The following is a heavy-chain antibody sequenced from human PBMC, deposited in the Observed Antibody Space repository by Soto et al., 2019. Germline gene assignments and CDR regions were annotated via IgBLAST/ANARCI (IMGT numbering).Heavy chain of an antibody. Sequence: EVQLLESGGGLVQPGGSLRLSCAASGFTFSSYAMSWVRQAPGKGLEWVSAISGSGGSTYYADSVKGRFTISRDNSKNTLYLQMNSLRAEDTAVYYCAKSPLGERERRGGPFDYWGQGTLVTVSS. V-gene: IGHV3-23*01. CDR3: AKSPLGERERRGGPFDY. CDR1: GFTFSSYA. D-gene: IGHD1-1*01. J-gene: IGHJ4*02. CDR2: ISGSGGST.